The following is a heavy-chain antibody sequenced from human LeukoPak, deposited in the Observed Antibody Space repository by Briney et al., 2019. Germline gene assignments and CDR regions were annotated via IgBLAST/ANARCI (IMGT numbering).Heavy chain of an antibody. D-gene: IGHD3-9*01. Sequence: GGSLRLSCAASGFTFSSYEMNWVRQAPGKGLEWVSYISSSSSYIYYADSVKGRFTISRDNAKNSLYLQMNSLRAEDTAVYYCASYFNYLHAFDIWGQGTMVTVSS. CDR2: ISSSSSYI. V-gene: IGHV3-21*05. CDR1: GFTFSSYE. CDR3: ASYFNYLHAFDI. J-gene: IGHJ3*02.